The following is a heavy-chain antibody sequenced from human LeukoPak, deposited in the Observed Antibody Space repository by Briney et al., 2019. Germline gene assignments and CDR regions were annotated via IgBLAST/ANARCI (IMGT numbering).Heavy chain of an antibody. CDR2: MNPNSGNT. Sequence: ASVKVSCKASGYTFTSYDINWVRQATGQGLEWMGWMNPNSGNTGYAQKFQGRVTMTRNTSISTAYMELSSLRSEDTAVYYCARAGYCSGGGCFNWFDPWGQGTLVTVSS. V-gene: IGHV1-8*01. J-gene: IGHJ5*02. CDR3: ARAGYCSGGGCFNWFDP. D-gene: IGHD2-15*01. CDR1: GYTFTSYD.